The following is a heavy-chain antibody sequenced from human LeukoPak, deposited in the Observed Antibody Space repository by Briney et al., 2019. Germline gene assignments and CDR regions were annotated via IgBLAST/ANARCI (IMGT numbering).Heavy chain of an antibody. V-gene: IGHV4-61*02. CDR3: ARDDAPVDRGFDP. D-gene: IGHD1-14*01. J-gene: IGHJ5*02. Sequence: SQTLSLTCTVSGGSISSGSYYWSWIRPPAGKGLEWIGRIYISGSTNYNPSLKSRVTISVDTSKNQCSLKLSSVTAADTAVYYCARDDAPVDRGFDPWGQGTLVTVSS. CDR2: IYISGST. CDR1: GGSISSGSYY.